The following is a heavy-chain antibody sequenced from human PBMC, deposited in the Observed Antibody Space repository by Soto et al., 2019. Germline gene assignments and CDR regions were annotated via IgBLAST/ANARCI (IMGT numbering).Heavy chain of an antibody. J-gene: IGHJ4*02. V-gene: IGHV3-7*02. CDR3: ARGALGYFDWLLVAY. Sequence: PGGSLRLSCAASGFTFSNYWMSWVRQAPGKGLEWVANIKPDGSQKWYVDSVKGRFTISRDNSKNTLYLQMNSLRAEDTALYYCARGALGYFDWLLVAYWGQGTLVTVSS. CDR2: IKPDGSQK. CDR1: GFTFSNYW. D-gene: IGHD3-9*01.